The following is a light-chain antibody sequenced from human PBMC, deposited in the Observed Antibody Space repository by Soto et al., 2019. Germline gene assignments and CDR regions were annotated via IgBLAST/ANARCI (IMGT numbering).Light chain of an antibody. CDR3: SSYTSSNTLV. V-gene: IGLV2-14*03. J-gene: IGLJ2*01. CDR2: AVT. CDR1: SSDIGGYNY. Sequence: QSALTQPASVSGSPGQSITISCTGTSSDIGGYNYVSWYQQHPGKAPKLMIYAVTNRPSGVSHRFSGSKSGNTASLTLSGLQAEDEADYYCSSYTSSNTLVFGGGTQLTVL.